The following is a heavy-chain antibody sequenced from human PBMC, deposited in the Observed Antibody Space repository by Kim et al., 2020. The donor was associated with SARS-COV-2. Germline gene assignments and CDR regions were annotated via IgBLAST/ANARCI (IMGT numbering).Heavy chain of an antibody. J-gene: IGHJ6*02. V-gene: IGHV1-18*04. Sequence: ASVKVSCKASGYTFTSYGISWVRQAPGQGLEWMGWISAYNGNTNYAQKLQGRVTMTTDTSTSTAYMELRSLRSDDTAVYYCARGQGASFGSGSYLVYYYGMDVWGQGTTVTVSS. CDR3: ARGQGASFGSGSYLVYYYGMDV. D-gene: IGHD3-10*01. CDR1: GYTFTSYG. CDR2: ISAYNGNT.